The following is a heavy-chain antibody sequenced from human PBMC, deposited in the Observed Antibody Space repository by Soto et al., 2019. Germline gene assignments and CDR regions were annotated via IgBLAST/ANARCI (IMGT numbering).Heavy chain of an antibody. J-gene: IGHJ4*02. Sequence: SETLSLTCTVSRGSSSNYYWTWIRQPPGKGLEWIGYIHSSGTTNYNPSLKSRLTISVDTSKNQFSLKLNSVTAADTAVYYCARDLYGDYVGYFDFWDQGSL. CDR1: RGSSSNYY. D-gene: IGHD4-17*01. CDR3: ARDLYGDYVGYFDF. CDR2: IHSSGTT. V-gene: IGHV4-59*01.